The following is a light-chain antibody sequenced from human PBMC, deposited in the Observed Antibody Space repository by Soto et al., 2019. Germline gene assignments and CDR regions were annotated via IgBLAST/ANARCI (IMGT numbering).Light chain of an antibody. J-gene: IGKJ4*01. CDR1: QSVSSN. CDR2: GAS. Sequence: EIMMKQSPATLSVTQGERATLSCRASQSVSSNLAWYQQKPGQAPRLLIYGASTRATGIPARFSGSGSGTEFTLTISSLQSEDFAVYSCQQYNNLPPLTFGGGTKVDIK. CDR3: QQYNNLPPLT. V-gene: IGKV3-15*01.